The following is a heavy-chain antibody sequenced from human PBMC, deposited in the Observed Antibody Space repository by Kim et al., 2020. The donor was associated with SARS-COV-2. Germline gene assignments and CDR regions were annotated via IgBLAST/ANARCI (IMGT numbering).Heavy chain of an antibody. Sequence: GGSLRLSCVASGFIFSNYAMNWVRQAPGKGLEWVSVIRDRGGSPKYADSVRGRFTISRDNSKNTLYLQMTSLRVDDTAVYFWARDSPWGISMIPGVNVKYYGMDVWGQGATVTVSS. V-gene: IGHV3-23*01. CDR1: GFIFSNYA. CDR2: IRDRGGSP. J-gene: IGHJ6*02. D-gene: IGHD3-10*01. CDR3: ARDSPWGISMIPGVNVKYYGMDV.